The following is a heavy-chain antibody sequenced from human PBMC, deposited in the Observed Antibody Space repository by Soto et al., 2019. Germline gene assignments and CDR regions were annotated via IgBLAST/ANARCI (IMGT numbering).Heavy chain of an antibody. V-gene: IGHV3-23*01. D-gene: IGHD3-22*01. CDR2: VTSSAIAT. Sequence: EVHLLEAGGGLVQPGGSLRLSCVGSGYRFSEYAMAWIRQAPGKGREWVTGVTSSAIATYYADSVKGRFTISRNNSLNILYLQMDNLGADDTAVYYCAKSHDTSAYYLSIDSWGQGTQVTVSS. CDR3: AKSHDTSAYYLSIDS. J-gene: IGHJ4*02. CDR1: GYRFSEYA.